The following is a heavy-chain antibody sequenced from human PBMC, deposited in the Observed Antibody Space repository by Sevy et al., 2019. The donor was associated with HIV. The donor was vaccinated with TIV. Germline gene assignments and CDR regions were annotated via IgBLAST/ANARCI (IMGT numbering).Heavy chain of an antibody. J-gene: IGHJ4*02. Sequence: GGSLRLSCVASGFTFSNAGMSWVRQAPGKGLEWVGRIKSKTDCGTTDYAAPVKGRLTISRDDSKNTLYLQMNSLKTEDTAVYYCTAIVVVPAELWGQGTLVTVSS. CDR2: IKSKTDCGTT. D-gene: IGHD2-2*01. V-gene: IGHV3-15*01. CDR1: GFTFSNAG. CDR3: TAIVVVPAEL.